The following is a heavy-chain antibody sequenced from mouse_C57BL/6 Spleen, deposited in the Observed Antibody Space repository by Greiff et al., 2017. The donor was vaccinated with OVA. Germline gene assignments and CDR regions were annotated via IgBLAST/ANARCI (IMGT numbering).Heavy chain of an antibody. CDR1: GYTFTGYW. D-gene: IGHD3-2*02. Sequence: QVQLQQSGAELMKPGASVKLSCKATGYTFTGYWIEWVKQRPGHGLEWIGEILPGSGSTNYNEKFKGKATFTADTSSNTADMQLSSLTTEDSAIYYCARGQLRLPYFDYWGQGTTLTVSS. V-gene: IGHV1-9*01. CDR2: ILPGSGST. J-gene: IGHJ2*01. CDR3: ARGQLRLPYFDY.